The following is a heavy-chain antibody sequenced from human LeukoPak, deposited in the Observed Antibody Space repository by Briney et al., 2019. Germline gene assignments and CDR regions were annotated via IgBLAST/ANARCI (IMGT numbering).Heavy chain of an antibody. CDR3: AKGVVVVAAKYYFDY. CDR2: ISGSGDST. J-gene: IGHJ4*02. V-gene: IGHV3-23*01. D-gene: IGHD2-15*01. Sequence: PGGTLRLSRAASGFTFSSYGMNWVRQAPGKGLEWVSSISGSGDSTDYADSVKGRFTISRDNSKNTLYLQINSLRAEDTAVYYCAKGVVVVAAKYYFDYWGQGTLVTVSS. CDR1: GFTFSSYG.